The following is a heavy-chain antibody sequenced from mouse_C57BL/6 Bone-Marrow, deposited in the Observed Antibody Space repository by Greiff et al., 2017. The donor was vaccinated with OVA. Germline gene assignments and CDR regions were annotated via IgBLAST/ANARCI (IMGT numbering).Heavy chain of an antibody. CDR1: GFSLTSYG. CDR2: IWRGGST. D-gene: IGHD1-1*01. J-gene: IGHJ1*03. CDR3: AKTYYDGSSPYWYFDV. V-gene: IGHV2-5*01. Sequence: VQLVESGPGLVQPSQSLSITCTVSGFSLTSYGVHWVRQSPGKGLEWLGVIWRGGSTDYNAAFMSRLSITKDNSKSQVFFKMNSLQADDTAIYYCAKTYYDGSSPYWYFDVWGTGTTVTVSS.